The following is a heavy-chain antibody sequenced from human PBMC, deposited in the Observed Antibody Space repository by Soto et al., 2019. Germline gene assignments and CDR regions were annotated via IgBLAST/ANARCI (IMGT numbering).Heavy chain of an antibody. V-gene: IGHV4-34*01. Sequence: QVQLHQWGAGLLKPSETLSLTCAVDGGSFSDHYWSWIRQSPGKGLEWLGEIAHDGISNYSPSLKSLVTMSADASKNQFSLRLSSVTAADTAKYYCARLSSQQLVRGYYYMNVWGEGTTVTVSS. CDR2: IAHDGIS. D-gene: IGHD6-13*01. J-gene: IGHJ6*03. CDR1: GGSFSDHY. CDR3: ARLSSQQLVRGYYYMNV.